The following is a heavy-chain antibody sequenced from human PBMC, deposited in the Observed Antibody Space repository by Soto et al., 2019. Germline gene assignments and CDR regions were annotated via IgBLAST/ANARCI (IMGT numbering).Heavy chain of an antibody. CDR3: CREKYQLVRGHAFDM. D-gene: IGHD2-2*01. Sequence: DVQLVESGGGLVQPGGSLRLSCAVSGITVSSSYMSWVRQAPGKGLEWVSVLYSGGITYYADSVKGRFTISRDNSENTLFLQMNSLRAEDTAVYYCCREKYQLVRGHAFDMWGQGTMVTVSS. V-gene: IGHV3-66*01. CDR2: LYSGGIT. J-gene: IGHJ3*02. CDR1: GITVSSSY.